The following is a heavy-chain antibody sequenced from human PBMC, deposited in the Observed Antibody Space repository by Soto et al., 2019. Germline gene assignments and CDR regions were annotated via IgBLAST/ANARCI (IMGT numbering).Heavy chain of an antibody. Sequence: ASVKVSCKASGYTFTSYYMHWVRQAPGQGLEWMGIINPSAGSTSYAQKFQGRVTMTRDTSTSTAYMELRSLRSEDTAVYYCARNLRSRYYDFWSGYSPSFDYWGQGTLVTVSS. CDR2: INPSAGST. D-gene: IGHD3-3*01. CDR3: ARNLRSRYYDFWSGYSPSFDY. V-gene: IGHV1-46*01. CDR1: GYTFTSYY. J-gene: IGHJ4*02.